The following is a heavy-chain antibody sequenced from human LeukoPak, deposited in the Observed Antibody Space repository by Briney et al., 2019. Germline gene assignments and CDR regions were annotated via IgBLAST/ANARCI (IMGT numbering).Heavy chain of an antibody. D-gene: IGHD1-26*01. Sequence: GGSLRLSCAASGFAFSFYVTSWVRQAPGKGLEWVSSISTSGGGTYYAGPVKGRVTISRDNSKSTLYLQMSSLRAEDTAVYYCAKWDRDLYYFDFWGQGTLVTVSS. J-gene: IGHJ4*02. V-gene: IGHV3-23*01. CDR2: ISTSGGGT. CDR1: GFAFSFYV. CDR3: AKWDRDLYYFDF.